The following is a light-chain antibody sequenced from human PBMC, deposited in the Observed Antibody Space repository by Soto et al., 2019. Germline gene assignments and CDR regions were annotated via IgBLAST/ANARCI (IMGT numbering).Light chain of an antibody. V-gene: IGKV3-20*01. J-gene: IGKJ4*01. CDR1: QSVSNNY. CDR3: QQYDDYPLT. Sequence: EIVLTQYTGTLSLSPGERATLSCMASQSVSNNYLAWYQQKPGQAPRLLIYGASNRATGIPDRFSGSGSGTDFTLTISSLQPDDFATYYCQQYDDYPLTFGGGTKADI. CDR2: GAS.